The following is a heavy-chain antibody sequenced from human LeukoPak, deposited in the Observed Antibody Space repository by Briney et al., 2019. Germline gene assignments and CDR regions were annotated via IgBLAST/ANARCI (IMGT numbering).Heavy chain of an antibody. D-gene: IGHD6-19*01. CDR1: GYSFTSYW. J-gene: IGHJ3*02. Sequence: GESLKISCKGSGYSFTSYWIGWVRQMPGKGLEWMGIIYPGDSDTRYSPSFQGQVTISADKFISTAYLQWSSLKASDTAMYYCARGHIAVAKTGAFDIWGQGTMVTVSS. V-gene: IGHV5-51*01. CDR2: IYPGDSDT. CDR3: ARGHIAVAKTGAFDI.